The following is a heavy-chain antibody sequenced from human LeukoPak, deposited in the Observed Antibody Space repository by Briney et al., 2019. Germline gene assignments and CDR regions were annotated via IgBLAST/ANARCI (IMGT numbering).Heavy chain of an antibody. CDR3: ARVLVVTAIPYAFDI. CDR1: GGSFGGNY. D-gene: IGHD2-21*02. V-gene: IGHV4-34*01. Sequence: SETLSLTCAVYGGSFGGNYWTWIRQSPGKGLEWIGEINHSGNTNYNPSLKSRVTLSVDTSKNQFSLKLSTVTAADTAVYYCARVLVVTAIPYAFDIWGQGTMVTVSS. J-gene: IGHJ3*02. CDR2: INHSGNT.